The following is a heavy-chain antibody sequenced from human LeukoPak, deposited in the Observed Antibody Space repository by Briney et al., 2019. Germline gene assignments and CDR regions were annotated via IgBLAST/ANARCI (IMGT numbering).Heavy chain of an antibody. CDR1: GFTFSSYG. J-gene: IGHJ4*02. V-gene: IGHV3-30*18. CDR3: AKDSTYYYDSSGYYYEGYFDY. D-gene: IGHD3-22*01. Sequence: GGSLRLSCAASGFTFSSYGMHWVHQAPGKGLEWVAVISYDGSNKYYADSVKGRFTISRDNSKNTLYLQMNSLRAEDTAVYYCAKDSTYYYDSSGYYYEGYFDYWGQGTLVTVSS. CDR2: ISYDGSNK.